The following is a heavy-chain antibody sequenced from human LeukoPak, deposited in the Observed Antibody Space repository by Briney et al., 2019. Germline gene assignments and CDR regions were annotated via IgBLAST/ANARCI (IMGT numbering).Heavy chain of an antibody. V-gene: IGHV3-20*01. CDR3: ARKVRDDCSSTSCHHDSYYYYYYMDV. Sequence: GGFLRLSCAASGFTFSSYAMSWVRQAPGKGLEWVSGINWNGGSTGYADSVKGRFTISRDNAKNSLYLQMNSLRAEDTALYHCARKVRDDCSSTSCHHDSYYYYYYMDVWGKGTTVTVSS. CDR1: GFTFSSYA. J-gene: IGHJ6*03. D-gene: IGHD2-2*01. CDR2: INWNGGST.